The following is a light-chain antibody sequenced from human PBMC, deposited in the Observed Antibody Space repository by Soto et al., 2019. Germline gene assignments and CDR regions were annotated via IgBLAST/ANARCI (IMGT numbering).Light chain of an antibody. V-gene: IGLV1-44*01. CDR2: SNN. Sequence: QSVLTQPPSASGTPGQRVTISCSGSSSNIGSKTVNWYQQLPGTAPKLLIYSNNQRPSGVPDRFSGSKFGTSASLAISGLQSEDEADYHCAAWDDSLNGPVFGGGTKVTVL. CDR3: AAWDDSLNGPV. CDR1: SSNIGSKT. J-gene: IGLJ3*02.